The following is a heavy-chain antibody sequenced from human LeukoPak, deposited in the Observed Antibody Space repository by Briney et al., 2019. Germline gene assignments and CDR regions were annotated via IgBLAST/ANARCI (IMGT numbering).Heavy chain of an antibody. CDR1: GFTFSSYS. CDR2: ISSSSYI. J-gene: IGHJ6*03. CDR3: ARHLRYCSSTSCYIYYYMDV. Sequence: GESLKISCAASGFTFSSYSMNWVRQAPGKGLEWVSSISSSSYIYYADSVKGRFTISRDNAKNSLYLQMNSLRAEDTAVYYCARHLRYCSSTSCYIYYYMDVWGKGTTVTVSS. V-gene: IGHV3-21*01. D-gene: IGHD2-2*02.